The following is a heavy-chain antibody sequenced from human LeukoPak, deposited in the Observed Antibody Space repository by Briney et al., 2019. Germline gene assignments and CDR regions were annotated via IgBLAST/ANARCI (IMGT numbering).Heavy chain of an antibody. CDR2: FYTSGTT. CDR3: ASPGTYGYVVF. D-gene: IGHD2-8*01. Sequence: PSQTLSLTCTVSGVSISSDSYYWSWIRQPAGKGLEWIGRFYTSGTTNYNPSLKSRVTISVDTSKNQFSLKLRSVTAADTAVYYCASPGTYGYVVFWGQGTLVTVSS. J-gene: IGHJ4*02. V-gene: IGHV4-61*02. CDR1: GVSISSDSYY.